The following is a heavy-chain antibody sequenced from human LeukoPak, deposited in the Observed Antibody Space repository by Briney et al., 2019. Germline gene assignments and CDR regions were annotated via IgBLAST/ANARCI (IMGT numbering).Heavy chain of an antibody. V-gene: IGHV3-23*01. CDR2: ISGSGGST. CDR1: GFTFSSYA. Sequence: GGSLRLSCAASGFTFSSYAMSWVRQAPGKGLEWVSSISGSGGSTYYADSVKGRFTISRDNSKNTLYLQMNSLRAEDTAVYYCACRRVINYFDYWGQGTLVTVSS. J-gene: IGHJ4*02. CDR3: ACRRVINYFDY. D-gene: IGHD3-10*01.